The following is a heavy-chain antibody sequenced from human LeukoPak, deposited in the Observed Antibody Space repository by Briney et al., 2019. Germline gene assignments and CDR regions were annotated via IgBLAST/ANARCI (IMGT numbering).Heavy chain of an antibody. CDR3: AREGSGSTPYYYGMDV. D-gene: IGHD6-19*01. J-gene: IGHJ6*02. V-gene: IGHV4-61*02. CDR2: IYSRGST. CDR1: GGSISSDNYY. Sequence: PSETLSLTCTVSGGSISSDNYYWSWIRQPAGKGLEWIGRIYSRGSTNYNPSLKSRVTISVDTSKNQLSLKLSPVTAADTAVYYCAREGSGSTPYYYGMDVWGQGTTVTVSS.